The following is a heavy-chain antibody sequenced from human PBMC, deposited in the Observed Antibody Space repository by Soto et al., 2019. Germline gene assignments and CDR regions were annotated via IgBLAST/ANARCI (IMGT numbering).Heavy chain of an antibody. Sequence: SETLSLTCNVYAGSVSSPNHYNSWLRQPPGKGLEWIGNIFYVGSTDYNPSLASRVTVLLDMSGNQFSMRLHSVTVADTAVYYCARNASRRGWFGAWGQGTRGTVAS. J-gene: IGHJ5*02. CDR1: AGSVSSPNHY. D-gene: IGHD3-10*01. V-gene: IGHV4-61*01. CDR3: ARNASRRGWFGA. CDR2: IFYVGST.